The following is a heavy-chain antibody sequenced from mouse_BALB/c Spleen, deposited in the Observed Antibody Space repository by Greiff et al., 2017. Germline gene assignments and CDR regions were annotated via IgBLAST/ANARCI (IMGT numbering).Heavy chain of an antibody. Sequence: EVKVVESGGGLVQPGRSRKLSCAASGFTFSSFGMHWVRQAPEKGLEWVAYISSGSSTIYYADTVKGRFTISRDNPKNTLFLQMTSLRSEDTAMYYCATRWGFAYWGQGTLVTVSA. J-gene: IGHJ3*01. V-gene: IGHV5-17*02. CDR1: GFTFSSFG. D-gene: IGHD1-1*01. CDR2: ISSGSSTI. CDR3: ATRWGFAY.